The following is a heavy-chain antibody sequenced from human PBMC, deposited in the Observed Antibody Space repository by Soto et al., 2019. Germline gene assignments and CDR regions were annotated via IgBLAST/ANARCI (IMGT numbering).Heavy chain of an antibody. Sequence: GGSLRLSCAASGFTFSSYGMHWVRQAPGKGLEWVAVISYDGSNKYYADSVKGRFTISRDNSKNTLYLQMNSLRAEDTAVYYCAKEGSSGWFPGDYYYMDVWGKGTTVTVSS. CDR1: GFTFSSYG. V-gene: IGHV3-30*18. CDR3: AKEGSSGWFPGDYYYMDV. D-gene: IGHD6-19*01. J-gene: IGHJ6*03. CDR2: ISYDGSNK.